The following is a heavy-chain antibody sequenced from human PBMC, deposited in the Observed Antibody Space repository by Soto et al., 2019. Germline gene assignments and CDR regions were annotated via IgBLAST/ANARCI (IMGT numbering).Heavy chain of an antibody. V-gene: IGHV1-46*01. CDR3: ARDGQVIAVAGNPHSNGFDY. Sequence: GASVKVSCKASGYTFTSYYMHWVRQAPGQGLEWMGIINPSGGSTSYAQKFQGRVTMTRDTSTSTVYMELSSLRSEDTAVYYCARDGQVIAVAGNPHSNGFDYWGQGTLVTVSS. J-gene: IGHJ4*02. D-gene: IGHD6-19*01. CDR1: GYTFTSYY. CDR2: INPSGGST.